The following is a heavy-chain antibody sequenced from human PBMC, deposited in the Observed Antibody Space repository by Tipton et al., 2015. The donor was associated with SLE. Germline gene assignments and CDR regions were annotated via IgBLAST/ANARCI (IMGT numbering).Heavy chain of an antibody. D-gene: IGHD6-6*01. CDR1: GGSISAYY. CDR2: ISHTGST. V-gene: IGHV4-34*01. CDR3: ARAKQLVQGFDS. Sequence: TLSLTCAVYGGSISAYYWSWIRQPPGKGLGWIGEISHTGSTNYNPSLESRVSVSLHTSSNQFSLKLAAVTAADTAVYFCARAKQLVQGFDSWGQGKLVTVPS. J-gene: IGHJ4*02.